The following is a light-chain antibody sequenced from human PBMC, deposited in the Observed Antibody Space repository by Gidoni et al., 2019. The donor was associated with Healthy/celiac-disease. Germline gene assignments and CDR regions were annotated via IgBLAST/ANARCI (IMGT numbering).Light chain of an antibody. V-gene: IGKV3-11*01. CDR2: DAS. Sequence: EIVFTQSPATLSVYPGERATLSCRASQSVISYLAWYKQKPGQAPRLLIYDASTRATGIPARFSGSGSGTDFTLTISSLEPEDFAVYYCQQRSNWPPLTFGGGTKVEIK. CDR1: QSVISY. CDR3: QQRSNWPPLT. J-gene: IGKJ4*01.